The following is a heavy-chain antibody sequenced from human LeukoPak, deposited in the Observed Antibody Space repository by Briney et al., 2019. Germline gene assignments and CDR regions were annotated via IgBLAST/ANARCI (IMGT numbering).Heavy chain of an antibody. CDR2: IKEDGSKI. CDR1: GFSFGSYW. Sequence: PGGSLRLSCTASGFSFGSYWMNWVRQAPGKGLEWLANIKEDGSKIHYLDSVKGRFTISRDNAKNSLYLQMDSLRAADTAVYYCARDPGRQYSSVADVWGQGTTVTVSS. CDR3: ARDPGRQYSSVADV. D-gene: IGHD3-22*01. J-gene: IGHJ6*02. V-gene: IGHV3-7*03.